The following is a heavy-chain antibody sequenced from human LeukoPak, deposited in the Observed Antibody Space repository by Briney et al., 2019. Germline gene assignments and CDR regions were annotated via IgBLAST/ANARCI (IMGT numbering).Heavy chain of an antibody. J-gene: IGHJ4*02. CDR3: AKRAMIVVVTPDY. Sequence: GGSLRLSCAASGFTVSSNYMSWVRQAPGKGLEWVSVIYSGGSTYYADSVKGRFTISRDNSKNTLYLQMNSLRAEDTAVYYCAKRAMIVVVTPDYWGQGTLVTVSS. D-gene: IGHD3-22*01. CDR1: GFTVSSNY. CDR2: IYSGGST. V-gene: IGHV3-53*01.